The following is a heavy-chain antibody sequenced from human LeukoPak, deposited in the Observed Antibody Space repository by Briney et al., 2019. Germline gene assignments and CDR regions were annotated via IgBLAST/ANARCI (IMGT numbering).Heavy chain of an antibody. V-gene: IGHV3-21*03. CDR1: GFTFSSYS. CDR3: ARDLRIATMDY. D-gene: IGHD6-13*01. Sequence: GGSLRLSCAASGFTFSSYSMNWVRQAPGKGLEWVSSISSSSSYIYYADSVKGRFTISRDTAKNTLYLQMNSLRAEDTAVYYCARDLRIATMDYWGQGTLVTVSS. J-gene: IGHJ4*02. CDR2: ISSSSSYI.